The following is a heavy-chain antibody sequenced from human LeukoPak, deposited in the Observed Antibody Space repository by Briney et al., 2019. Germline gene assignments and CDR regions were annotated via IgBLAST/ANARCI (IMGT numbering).Heavy chain of an antibody. CDR3: AIKTKGDY. CDR1: GFTFSDHY. CDR2: ISSSGGST. Sequence: GGSLRLSCAASGFTFSDHYMDWVRQAPGKGLEWVSTISSSGGSTYYADSVKGRFTISRDNSKNTLYLQMNSLRAEDTAVYYCAIKTKGDYWGQGTLVTVSS. J-gene: IGHJ4*02. D-gene: IGHD1-14*01. V-gene: IGHV3-23*01.